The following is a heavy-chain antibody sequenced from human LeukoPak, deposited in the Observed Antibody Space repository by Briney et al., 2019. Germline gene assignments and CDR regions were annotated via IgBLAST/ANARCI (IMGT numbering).Heavy chain of an antibody. CDR1: GYTFTSYG. V-gene: IGHV1-18*04. D-gene: IGHD3-10*01. CDR3: ARDRQWFGELKSPFDY. J-gene: IGHJ4*02. Sequence: ASVKVSCKTSGYTFTSYGISWVRQAPGQGLEWMGWISAYNGNTNYVQKPQGRVTMTTDTSTSTAYMELRSLRSDDTAVYYCARDRQWFGELKSPFDYWGQGTLVTVSS. CDR2: ISAYNGNT.